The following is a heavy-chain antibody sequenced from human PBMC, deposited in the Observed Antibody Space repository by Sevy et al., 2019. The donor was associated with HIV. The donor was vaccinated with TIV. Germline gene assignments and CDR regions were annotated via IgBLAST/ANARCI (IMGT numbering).Heavy chain of an antibody. D-gene: IGHD2-21*02. CDR1: GFTFSDYD. CDR3: ARLFSCGGDCYYLDY. CDR2: MSHDGNYK. J-gene: IGHJ4*02. V-gene: IGHV3-30*04. Sequence: GGSLRLSCAASGFTFSDYDMHWVRQAPGKGLEWVAVMSHDGNYKNHADSVKVRLPISRDNFKNTLYLQMNSLRVEDTAVYFFARLFSCGGDCYYLDYWGQGAPVTVSS.